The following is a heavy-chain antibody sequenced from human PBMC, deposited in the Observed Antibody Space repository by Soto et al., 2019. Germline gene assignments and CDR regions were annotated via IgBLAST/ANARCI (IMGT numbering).Heavy chain of an antibody. Sequence: QVQLQESGPGLVKPSGTLSLTCAVSGGSISSSNWWSWVRQPPGKGLEWIGEIYHSGSTNYNPSLKSGDIISVDKSKNQFSLKLSSVTAADTAVYYCASVRGGYYYAMDVWGQGTTVTVSS. CDR2: IYHSGST. D-gene: IGHD3-10*02. V-gene: IGHV4-4*02. J-gene: IGHJ6*02. CDR1: GGSISSSNW. CDR3: ASVRGGYYYAMDV.